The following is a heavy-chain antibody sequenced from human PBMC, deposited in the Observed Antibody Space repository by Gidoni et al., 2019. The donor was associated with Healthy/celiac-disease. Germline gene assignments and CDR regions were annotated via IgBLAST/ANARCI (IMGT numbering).Heavy chain of an antibody. V-gene: IGHV3-48*03. D-gene: IGHD3-9*01. CDR2: ISSSGSTI. J-gene: IGHJ6*02. CDR3: ARDLYRYDILTGYYYYGMDV. CDR1: GFTFSSYE. Sequence: EVQLVESGGGLVQPGGSLRLSCAASGFTFSSYEMNWVRQAPGKGLEWVSYISSSGSTIYYADSVKGRFTISRDNAKNSLYLQMNSLRAEDTAVYYCARDLYRYDILTGYYYYGMDVWGQGTTVTVSS.